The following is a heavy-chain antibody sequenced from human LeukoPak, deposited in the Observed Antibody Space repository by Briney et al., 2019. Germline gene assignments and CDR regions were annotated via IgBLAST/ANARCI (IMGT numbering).Heavy chain of an antibody. CDR2: INPNSGGT. Sequence: ASVKVSCKASGYTFTGYYMHWVRQAPGQGLEWVGWINPNSGGTNYAQKFQGRVTMTRDTSISTAYMELSRLRSDDTAVYYCARGKQWLVPFDYWGQGTLVTVSS. CDR3: ARGKQWLVPFDY. CDR1: GYTFTGYY. J-gene: IGHJ4*02. D-gene: IGHD6-19*01. V-gene: IGHV1-2*02.